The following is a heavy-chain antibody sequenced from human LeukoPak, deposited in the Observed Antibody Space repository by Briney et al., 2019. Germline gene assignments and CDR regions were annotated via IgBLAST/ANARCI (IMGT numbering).Heavy chain of an antibody. CDR2: ISSSGSTI. J-gene: IGHJ4*02. V-gene: IGHV3-48*03. CDR3: AREKIVGATLFLDY. Sequence: PGGSLRLSCAASGFTFSSYEMNWVRQAPGKGLEWISYISSSGSTIYYADSVKGRFTISRDNAKNSLYLQMNSLRAEDTAVYYCAREKIVGATLFLDYWGQGTLVTVSS. CDR1: GFTFSSYE. D-gene: IGHD1-26*01.